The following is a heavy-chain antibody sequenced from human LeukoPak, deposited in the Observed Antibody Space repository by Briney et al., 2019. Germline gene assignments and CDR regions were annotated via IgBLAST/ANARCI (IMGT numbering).Heavy chain of an antibody. CDR1: ADSVSSNSAA. CDR2: TYSKAKWYN. J-gene: IGHJ4*02. V-gene: IGHV6-1*01. Sequence: SQALSLTCAISADSVSSNSAAWNWIRQSPSRGLEWLGRTYSKAKWYNDYALSVNSRIPLKPDTTKNQFFLKQNSVTPEDTAVYYCARGYSSVQVNIFDSWGQGSLVTVSA. CDR3: ARGYSSVQVNIFDS. D-gene: IGHD6-25*01.